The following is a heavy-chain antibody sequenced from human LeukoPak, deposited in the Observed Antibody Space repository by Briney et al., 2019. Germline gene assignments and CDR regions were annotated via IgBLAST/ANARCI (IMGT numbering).Heavy chain of an antibody. D-gene: IGHD6-13*01. CDR3: ARGTRIAAAVIDY. CDR1: GFTVSSNY. Sequence: GGSLRLSCAASGFTVSSNYMSWVRQAPGKGLEWVSVIYSGGSTYYADSVKGRFTISRDNSKNTLYLQMNSLRAEDTAVYYCARGTRIAAAVIDYWGQGILVTVSS. CDR2: IYSGGST. V-gene: IGHV3-53*01. J-gene: IGHJ4*02.